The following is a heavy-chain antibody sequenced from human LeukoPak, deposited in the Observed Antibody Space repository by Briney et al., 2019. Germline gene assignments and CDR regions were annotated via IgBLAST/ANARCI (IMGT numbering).Heavy chain of an antibody. D-gene: IGHD5-18*01. Sequence: SSEPLSLPRTLSGGSLSSLYWGWIRQPPRKGLEWIGYIYYRGSTHYHPSLKSRVTISVDTSKSQFSLKLSSVTAADTAVYYCARGPEGYSDGYQFDYWGQGTLVTVSS. J-gene: IGHJ4*02. V-gene: IGHV4-59*01. CDR1: GGSLSSLY. CDR3: ARGPEGYSDGYQFDY. CDR2: IYYRGST.